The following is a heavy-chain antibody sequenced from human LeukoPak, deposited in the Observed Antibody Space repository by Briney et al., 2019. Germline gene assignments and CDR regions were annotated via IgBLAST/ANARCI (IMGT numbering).Heavy chain of an antibody. D-gene: IGHD3-22*01. Sequence: ASVKVSCKTSGYTFTSYGISWVRQAPGQGLEWMGWISAYNGNTNYAQKLQGRVTMTTDTSTSTAYMELRSLRSDDTAVYYCASSKNYYDTRGLDYWGQGTLVTVSS. CDR3: ASSKNYYDTRGLDY. CDR1: GYTFTSYG. J-gene: IGHJ4*02. CDR2: ISAYNGNT. V-gene: IGHV1-18*01.